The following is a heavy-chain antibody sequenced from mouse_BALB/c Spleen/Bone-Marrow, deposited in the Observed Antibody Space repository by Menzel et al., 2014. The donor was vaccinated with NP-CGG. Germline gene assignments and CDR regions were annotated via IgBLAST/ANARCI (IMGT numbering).Heavy chain of an antibody. CDR3: GRLGNYGDHDN. Sequence: EVKLMESGGGLVQPGGSLNLACVASGFDFSRYWMSWARQAPGKGQEWIGEINPGSNTINYSPSLKDKFIISRDNAKNTLKLQMSKVRSEDTAFYCGGRLGNYGDHDNWGQGTTLTVSS. V-gene: IGHV4-2*02. J-gene: IGHJ2*01. D-gene: IGHD2-1*01. CDR1: GFDFSRYW. CDR2: INPGSNTI.